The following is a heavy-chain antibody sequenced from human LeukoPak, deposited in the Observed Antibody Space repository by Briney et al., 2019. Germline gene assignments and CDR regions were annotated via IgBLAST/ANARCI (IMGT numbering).Heavy chain of an antibody. J-gene: IGHJ4*02. D-gene: IGHD3-16*02. CDR1: GFAFSNNA. Sequence: GGSLRLSCAASGFAFSNNAMYWGREGPGEGGERGTVISDDGSNKYYAESVKGRFTISRDNSKNTLYLQMNSLRVDDTALYYCARESLSPQGGLDYWGQGTQVTVSS. CDR2: ISDDGSNK. CDR3: ARESLSPQGGLDY. V-gene: IGHV3-30*04.